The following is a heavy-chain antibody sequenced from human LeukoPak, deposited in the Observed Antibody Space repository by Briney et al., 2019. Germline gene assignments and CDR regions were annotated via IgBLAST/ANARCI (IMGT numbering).Heavy chain of an antibody. V-gene: IGHV4-4*07. J-gene: IGHJ4*02. CDR1: GASISGYS. D-gene: IGHD1-26*01. Sequence: PSETLSLTCTVSGASISGYSWNWIRQPAGKGLEWIGRIYTSGSTKYNTSLKSRVTMSVDTSKNQFSLKLSSVTAADTAVYYCARVRLSVWDIDYWGQGTLVTVSS. CDR2: IYTSGST. CDR3: ARVRLSVWDIDY.